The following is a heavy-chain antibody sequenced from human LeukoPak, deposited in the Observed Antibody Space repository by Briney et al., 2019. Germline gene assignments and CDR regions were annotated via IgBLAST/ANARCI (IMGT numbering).Heavy chain of an antibody. V-gene: IGHV4-39*01. D-gene: IGHD1-26*01. CDR3: ATTRGTLERLGDENDGAFDI. Sequence: SETLSLTFTVSGGSISSRTYYWGWIRQPPGKGLEGFWSIYYRGATYHNPSLNRRVTIPLDTSRNQTSLQLSSVTAADTAVYYCATTRGTLERLGDENDGAFDIWGQGTMVTVSS. CDR1: GGSISSRTYY. CDR2: IYYRGAT. J-gene: IGHJ3*02.